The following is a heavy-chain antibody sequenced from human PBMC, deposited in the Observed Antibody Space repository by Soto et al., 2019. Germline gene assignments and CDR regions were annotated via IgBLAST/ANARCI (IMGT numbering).Heavy chain of an antibody. V-gene: IGHV4-59*01. D-gene: IGHD3-3*01. CDR2: IYYSGST. Sequence: NPSETLSLTCTVSGGSISSYYWSWIRQPPGKGLEWIGYIYYSGSTNYNPSLKSRVTISVDTSKNQFSLKLSSVTAADTAVYYCARIVTIDRYYYYMDVWGKGTTVTVSS. CDR1: GGSISSYY. J-gene: IGHJ6*03. CDR3: ARIVTIDRYYYYMDV.